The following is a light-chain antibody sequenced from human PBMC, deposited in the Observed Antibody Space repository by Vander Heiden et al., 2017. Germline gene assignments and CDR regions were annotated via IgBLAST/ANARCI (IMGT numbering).Light chain of an antibody. CDR3: QVWDSSSDHVV. J-gene: IGLJ2*01. Sequence: YLLTQPPSVSVGPGQTAKITGGGDNFGIKSVHWYKQRPGQAPVLVLFDDRDRPSGIPARFFGPNLGNMAALTISGVEAGDEADYYCQVWDSSSDHVVFGGGTKLTVL. CDR1: NFGIKS. CDR2: DDR. V-gene: IGLV3-21*02.